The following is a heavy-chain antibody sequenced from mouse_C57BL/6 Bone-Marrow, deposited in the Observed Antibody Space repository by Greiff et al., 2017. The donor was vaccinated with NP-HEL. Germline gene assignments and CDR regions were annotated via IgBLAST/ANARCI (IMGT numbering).Heavy chain of an antibody. CDR3: ARWGYGNYFYAMDY. Sequence: VQLQQSGAELVKPGASVKLSCKASGYTFTSYWMHWVKQRPGQGLEWIGMIHPNSGSTNYNEKFKSKATLTVDKSSSTAYMQLSSLTSEDSAVYYCARWGYGNYFYAMDYWGQGTSVTVSS. CDR2: IHPNSGST. J-gene: IGHJ4*01. V-gene: IGHV1-64*01. CDR1: GYTFTSYW. D-gene: IGHD2-10*02.